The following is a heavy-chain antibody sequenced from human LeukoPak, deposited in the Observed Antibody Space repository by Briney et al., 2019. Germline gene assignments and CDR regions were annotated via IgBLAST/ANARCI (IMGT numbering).Heavy chain of an antibody. J-gene: IGHJ4*02. V-gene: IGHV3-15*04. CDR2: IESKTDGGTT. CDR1: GFTFSRYW. CDR3: TTYGSGRKFDY. D-gene: IGHD3-10*01. Sequence: GGSLRLSCEASGFTFSRYWMSWVRQIPGKGLEWVGRIESKTDGGTTDYAAPVKGRFTISRDDSTNTLYLQMNSLKSEDTAVYYCTTYGSGRKFDYWGQGILVTVSS.